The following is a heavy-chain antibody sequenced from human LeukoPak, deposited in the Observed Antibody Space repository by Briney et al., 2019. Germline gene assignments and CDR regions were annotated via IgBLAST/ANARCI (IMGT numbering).Heavy chain of an antibody. CDR2: ISGSGGST. Sequence: GGSLRLSCAVSGFTFDSYTMHWVRQAPGKGLEWVSAISGSGGSTYYADSVKGRFTISRDNSKNTLYLQMNSLRAEDTAVYYCAKDNRALVITPGGFDPWGQGTLVTVSS. CDR3: AKDNRALVITPGGFDP. J-gene: IGHJ5*02. V-gene: IGHV3-23*01. CDR1: GFTFDSYT. D-gene: IGHD3-22*01.